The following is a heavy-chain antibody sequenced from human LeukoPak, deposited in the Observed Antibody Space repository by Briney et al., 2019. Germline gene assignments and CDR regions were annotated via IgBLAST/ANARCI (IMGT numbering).Heavy chain of an antibody. D-gene: IGHD3-22*01. J-gene: IGHJ3*02. CDR2: IYYSGST. CDR3: ARVFSANYDRSGYYYIDAFDI. CDR1: GGSISSGGYY. V-gene: IGHV4-31*03. Sequence: SQTLSLTCTVSGGSISSGGYYWSWIRQHPGKGLEWIGYIYYSGSTYYNPSLKSRVTISVDTSKNQFSLKQSSVTAADTAVDYCARVFSANYDRSGYYYIDAFDIWGQGTMVTVSS.